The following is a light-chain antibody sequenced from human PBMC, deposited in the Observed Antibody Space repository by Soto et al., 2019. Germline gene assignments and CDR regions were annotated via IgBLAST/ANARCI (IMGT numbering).Light chain of an antibody. J-gene: IGKJ3*01. CDR2: WAS. V-gene: IGKV4-1*01. Sequence: DIVMTQSPDSLAVSLGERATINCKSSQSVLYSSNNKNYLAWYQQNPGQPPKLLIYWASTRESGVPDRFSGSGSGTDCTLTINSLQAEDVAVYDCQQYYNTPFTFGPGTKVYIK. CDR3: QQYYNTPFT. CDR1: QSVLYSSNNKNY.